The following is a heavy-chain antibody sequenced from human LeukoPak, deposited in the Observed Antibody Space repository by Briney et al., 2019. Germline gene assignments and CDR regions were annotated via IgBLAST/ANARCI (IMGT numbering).Heavy chain of an antibody. CDR3: TRYNNDHFDH. CDR2: IAYDGSRA. D-gene: IGHD1-14*01. CDR1: GFTFGGYG. V-gene: IGHV3-33*01. J-gene: IGHJ5*02. Sequence: GGSLRLSCAGSGFTFGGYGMHWFRQTPGKGLEWVAVIAYDGSRAFYADSVKDRFTISRDNSKNTMSVQMDDLRAEDTAVYYCTRYNNDHFDHWGQGTLVTVSS.